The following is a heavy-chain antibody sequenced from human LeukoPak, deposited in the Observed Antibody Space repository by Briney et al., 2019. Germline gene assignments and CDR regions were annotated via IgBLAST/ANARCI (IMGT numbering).Heavy chain of an antibody. Sequence: GGSLRLSCAASGFTFSSYEMNWVRQAPGKGLEWVSYISSSGSTIYYADSVKGRFTISRDDAKNSLYLQMNSLRAEDTAVYYCARWERREIYGMDVWGKGTTVTVSS. V-gene: IGHV3-48*03. CDR2: ISSSGSTI. CDR3: ARWERREIYGMDV. CDR1: GFTFSSYE. J-gene: IGHJ6*04. D-gene: IGHD1-26*01.